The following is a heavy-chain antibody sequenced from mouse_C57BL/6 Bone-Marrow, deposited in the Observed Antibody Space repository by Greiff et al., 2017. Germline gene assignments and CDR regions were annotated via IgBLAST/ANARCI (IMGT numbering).Heavy chain of an antibody. CDR2: IDPEDGET. CDR3: ALITTVVAHWYFDV. J-gene: IGHJ1*03. CDR1: GFNIKDYY. Sequence: EVKLMESGAELVKPGASVKLSCTASGFNIKDYYMHWVKQRTEQGLAWIGRIDPEDGETKYAPKFQGTATITADTSSNTAYLQLSSLTSEDTAVYYCALITTVVAHWYFDVWGTGTTVTVSS. V-gene: IGHV14-2*01. D-gene: IGHD1-1*01.